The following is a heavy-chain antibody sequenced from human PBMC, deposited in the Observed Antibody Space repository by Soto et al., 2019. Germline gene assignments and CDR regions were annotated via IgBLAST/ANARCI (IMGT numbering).Heavy chain of an antibody. CDR2: IYYSGST. D-gene: IGHD5-12*01. CDR1: GGSISSGGYY. Sequence: QVQLQESGPGLVKPSQTLSLTCTVSGGSISSGGYYWSWIRQHPGKGLEWIGYIYYSGSTYYNLSLKSRVTISVDTSKNQFALKLSSVTAADTAVYYCARVATIDPYFDYWGQGTLVTVSS. CDR3: ARVATIDPYFDY. J-gene: IGHJ4*02. V-gene: IGHV4-31*03.